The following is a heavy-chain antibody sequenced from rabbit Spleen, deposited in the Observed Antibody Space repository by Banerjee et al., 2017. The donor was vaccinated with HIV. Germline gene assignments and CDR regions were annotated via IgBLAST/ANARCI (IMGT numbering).Heavy chain of an antibody. CDR2: IDAGSSGFT. J-gene: IGHJ6*01. V-gene: IGHV1S45*01. CDR3: ARDTSSSFSSYGMDL. Sequence: QEQLEESGGGLVKPEGSLTLTCKASGFSFSDRDVMCWVRQAPGKGLEWIACIDAGSSGFTYFATWAKGRFTCSKTSSTTVTLQMTRLTAADTATYFCARDTSSSFSSYGMDLWGQGTLVTVS. CDR1: GFSFSDRDV. D-gene: IGHD1-1*01.